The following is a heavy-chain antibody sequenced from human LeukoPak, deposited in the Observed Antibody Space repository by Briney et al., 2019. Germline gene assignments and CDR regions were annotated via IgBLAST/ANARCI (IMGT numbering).Heavy chain of an antibody. CDR2: MNPNSGGT. D-gene: IGHD3-22*01. CDR3: AKPPKNYYADLRY. Sequence: ASVKVSCKASGYIFTGYYMHWVRQAPGQGLEWMGWMNPNSGGTNYAQKFQGRVTMARVTSISTAYREVTGLRTDHTAVYYWAKPPKNYYADLRYRGQGTLVTVSS. V-gene: IGHV1-2*02. CDR1: GYIFTGYY. J-gene: IGHJ4*03.